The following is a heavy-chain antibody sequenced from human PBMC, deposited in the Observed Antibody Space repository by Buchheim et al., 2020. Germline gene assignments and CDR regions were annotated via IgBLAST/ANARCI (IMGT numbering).Heavy chain of an antibody. Sequence: QVQLVESGGGLFKPGGSLRLSCAASGFTFSDYYMSWIRKAPGKGLEWVSYISSSSSYTNYADSVKGRFPIPRDNPKNSLYPQMNSLRAEDTAVYYCASSTGYYYYYGMDVWGQGTT. CDR3: ASSTGYYYYYGMDV. D-gene: IGHD1-14*01. J-gene: IGHJ6*02. CDR1: GFTFSDYY. V-gene: IGHV3-11*06. CDR2: ISSSSSYT.